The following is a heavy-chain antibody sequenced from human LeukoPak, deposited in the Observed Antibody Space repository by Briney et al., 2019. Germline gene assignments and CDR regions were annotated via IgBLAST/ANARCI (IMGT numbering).Heavy chain of an antibody. V-gene: IGHV3-73*01. J-gene: IGHJ6*03. Sequence: GGSLRLSCAASGFTFSGSAMHWVRQASGKGLEWVSRIRSKANSNATAYAASVKGRFTISRDDSKNTAYLQMNSLKTEDTAVYYCTRQGPEYGDYAGPTSYYYYMDVWGKGTTVTISS. D-gene: IGHD4-17*01. CDR2: IRSKANSNAT. CDR1: GFTFSGSA. CDR3: TRQGPEYGDYAGPTSYYYYMDV.